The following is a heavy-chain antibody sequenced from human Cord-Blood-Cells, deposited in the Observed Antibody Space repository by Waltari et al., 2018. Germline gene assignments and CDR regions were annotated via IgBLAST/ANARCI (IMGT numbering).Heavy chain of an antibody. CDR1: GGSFSGYY. J-gene: IGHJ4*02. CDR3: ARAPGVVPAAPIDY. Sequence: QVQLQQWGAGLLKPSETLSLTCAVYGGSFSGYYWSWIRQPPGKGLEGIGEINHSGSTNYNPSLKSRVTISVDTSKSQFALKLSSVTAADTAVYYCARAPGVVPAAPIDYWGQGSLVTVSA. CDR2: INHSGST. D-gene: IGHD2-2*01. V-gene: IGHV4-34*01.